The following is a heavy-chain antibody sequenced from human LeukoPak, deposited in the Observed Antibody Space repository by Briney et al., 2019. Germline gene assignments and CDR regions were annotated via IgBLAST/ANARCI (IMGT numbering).Heavy chain of an antibody. CDR3: ANGRGVSSAPFDY. D-gene: IGHD6-25*01. Sequence: PGGSLRLSCAVSGFTFSDYYMSWVRQAPGKGLEWVSAISGSGGSTYYADSVKGRFTISRDNSKNTLYLQMNSLRAEDTAVYYCANGRGVSSAPFDYWGQGTLVTVSS. CDR1: GFTFSDYY. J-gene: IGHJ4*02. CDR2: ISGSGGST. V-gene: IGHV3-23*01.